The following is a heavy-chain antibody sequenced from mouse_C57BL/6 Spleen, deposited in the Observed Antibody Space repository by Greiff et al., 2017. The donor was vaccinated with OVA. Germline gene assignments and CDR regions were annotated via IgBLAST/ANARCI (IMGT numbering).Heavy chain of an antibody. CDR3: ARDYGSSPWFAY. D-gene: IGHD1-1*01. CDR1: GYSITSGYD. CDR2: ISYSGST. J-gene: IGHJ3*01. V-gene: IGHV3-1*01. Sequence: DVHLVESGPGMVKPSQSLSLTCTVTGYSITSGYDWHWIRHFPGNKLEWMGYISYSGSTNYNPSLKSRISITHDTSKNHFFLKLNSVTTEDTATYYCARDYGSSPWFAYWGQGTLVTVSA.